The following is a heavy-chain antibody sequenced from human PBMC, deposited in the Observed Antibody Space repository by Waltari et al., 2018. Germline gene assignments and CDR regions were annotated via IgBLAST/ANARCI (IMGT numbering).Heavy chain of an antibody. CDR2: INHSGST. CDR1: GGSFSGYY. J-gene: IGHJ6*02. CDR3: ARKPGIAAADDYYGMDV. D-gene: IGHD6-13*01. V-gene: IGHV4-34*01. Sequence: QVQLQQWGAGLLKPSETLSLTCAVYGGSFSGYYWSWIRQPPGKGLEWIGEINHSGSTNYNPSLKSRVTISVDTSKNQFSLKLSSVTAADTAVYYCARKPGIAAADDYYGMDVWGQGTTVTVSS.